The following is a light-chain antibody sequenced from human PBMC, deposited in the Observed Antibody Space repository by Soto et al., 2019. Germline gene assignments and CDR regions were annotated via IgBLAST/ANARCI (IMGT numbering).Light chain of an antibody. CDR1: SSDIGGDNY. Sequence: QSVLTQPASVSGSPGQTVTISCTGSSSDIGGDNYVSWYQQHPGKTPKLLIYAVSNRPSGVSDRFSGSKSGDTASLTISGVQAEDEAEYYCASYARSATVVFGGGTKLTVL. V-gene: IGLV2-14*03. CDR2: AVS. J-gene: IGLJ3*02. CDR3: ASYARSATVV.